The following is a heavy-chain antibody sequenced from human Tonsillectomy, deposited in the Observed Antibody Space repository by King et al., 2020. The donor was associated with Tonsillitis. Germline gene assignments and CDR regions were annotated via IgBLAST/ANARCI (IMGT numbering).Heavy chain of an antibody. D-gene: IGHD3-10*01. CDR2: ISGSGCST. Sequence: VQLVESGGGLVQPGGSLRLSCAASGFTFSSYAMSWVRQAPGKGLEWVSAISGSGCSTFYADSVKVRFTISRDNSKNTLYLQMNSLGTEDTSVYYCAKSLAGISGWFDPWGQGTLVTVSS. CDR3: AKSLAGISGWFDP. J-gene: IGHJ5*02. V-gene: IGHV3-23*04. CDR1: GFTFSSYA.